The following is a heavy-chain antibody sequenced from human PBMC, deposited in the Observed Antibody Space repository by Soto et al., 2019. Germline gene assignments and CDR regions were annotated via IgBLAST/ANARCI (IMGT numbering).Heavy chain of an antibody. CDR2: ISGSGGST. V-gene: IGHV3-23*01. J-gene: IGHJ4*02. D-gene: IGHD1-26*01. CDR1: GFTFSSYA. Sequence: PGGSLRLSCAASGFTFSSYAMSWVRQAPGKGLEWVSGISGSGGSTSHADSVKGRFTISRDNSKNTLYLQMNSLRAEDTAVYYCAKDSALYSGNYYGYYYWGQGTLVTGSS. CDR3: AKDSALYSGNYYGYYY.